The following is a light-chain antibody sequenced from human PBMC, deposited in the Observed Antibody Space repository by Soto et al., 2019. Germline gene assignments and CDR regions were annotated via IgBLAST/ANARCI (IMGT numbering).Light chain of an antibody. V-gene: IGLV3-21*04. CDR2: YDR. CDR1: NIGSKS. CDR3: QVWDSSSDHPGVV. Sequence: SYELTQPPSVSVAPGKTARITCGGDNIGSKSVHWYQQKPGQAPVLVISYDRDRPSGIPERISGSNSGNTATLTISRVEAGDEADYYCQCQVWDSSSDHPGVVFGGGTKLTVL. J-gene: IGLJ2*01.